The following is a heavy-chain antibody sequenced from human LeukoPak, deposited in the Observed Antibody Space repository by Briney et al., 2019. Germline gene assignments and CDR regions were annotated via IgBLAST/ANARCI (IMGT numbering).Heavy chain of an antibody. CDR3: ARSSAGYYSAYFFDY. J-gene: IGHJ4*02. CDR2: IYYSGST. Sequence: SQTLSLTCTVSGGSISSGDYYWSWIRQPPGKGLEWIGYIYYSGSTYYNPSLKSRVTISGDTSKNQFSLKLSSVTAADTAVYCCARSSAGYYSAYFFDYWGQGTLVTVSS. D-gene: IGHD3-22*01. V-gene: IGHV4-30-4*08. CDR1: GGSISSGDYY.